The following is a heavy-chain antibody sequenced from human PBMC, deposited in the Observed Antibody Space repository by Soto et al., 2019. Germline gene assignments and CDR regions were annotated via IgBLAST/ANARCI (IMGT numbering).Heavy chain of an antibody. CDR2: IGTGGAT. CDR3: VRETACTTTSAAFNI. D-gene: IGHD1-26*01. CDR1: GFTFSGSD. J-gene: IGHJ3*02. V-gene: IGHV3-13*01. Sequence: EVKLVESGGGLVQPGGSLRFSCAASGFTFSGSDMNWVRHTGGKGLEWVSGIGTGGATYYTDSVRCRFTISSEDAKCSLYLQMNSLRVEDPSVYYCVRETACTTTSAAFNIWGPVTMVNVSS.